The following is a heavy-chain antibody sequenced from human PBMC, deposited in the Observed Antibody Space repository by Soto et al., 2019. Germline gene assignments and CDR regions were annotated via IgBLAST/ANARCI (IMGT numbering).Heavy chain of an antibody. D-gene: IGHD3-10*01. CDR3: ARERGVLSEAFDI. Sequence: SETLSLTCAISGDSVSSNSAAWNWLRQSPSGGLEWLGRTYYRSKWYNDYVVSVKSRITINPDTSKNQFSLQLNSVTPEDTAVYYCARERGVLSEAFDIWGQGTVVTVSS. CDR2: TYYRSKWYN. J-gene: IGHJ3*02. CDR1: GDSVSSNSAA. V-gene: IGHV6-1*01.